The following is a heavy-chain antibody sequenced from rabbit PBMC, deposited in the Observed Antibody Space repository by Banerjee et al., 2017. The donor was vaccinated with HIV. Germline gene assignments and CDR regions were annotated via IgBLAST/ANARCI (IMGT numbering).Heavy chain of an antibody. Sequence: QEQLEESGGGLVKPEGSLTLTCKASGIDFISYYYMCWVRQAPGKGLELIGCIYTGSGRTYYASWVNGRFTISRSTSLNTVDLKMTSLTAADTATYFCARDYADSYGNGMDLWGQGTLVTVS. CDR2: IYTGSGRT. CDR1: GIDFISYYY. CDR3: ARDYADSYGNGMDL. J-gene: IGHJ3*01. D-gene: IGHD4-2*01. V-gene: IGHV1S43*01.